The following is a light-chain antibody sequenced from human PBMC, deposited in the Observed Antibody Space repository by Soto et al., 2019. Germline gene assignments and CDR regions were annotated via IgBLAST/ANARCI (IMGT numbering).Light chain of an antibody. J-gene: IGKJ1*01. CDR2: GAS. Sequence: EIVMPQSPGTLSVSPGGRATLSCRAGQSVSSNLAWYQQRPGQAPRLLIYGASTRATGIPARFSGSGSGTEFTLTISSLQSEDFAIYYCQQNNDWPWTSGQGTKVEI. CDR1: QSVSSN. CDR3: QQNNDWPWT. V-gene: IGKV3-15*01.